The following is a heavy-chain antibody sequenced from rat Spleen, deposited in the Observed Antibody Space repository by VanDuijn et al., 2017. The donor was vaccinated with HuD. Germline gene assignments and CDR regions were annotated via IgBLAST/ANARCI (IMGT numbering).Heavy chain of an antibody. Sequence: EVQLVESDGALVQPGRSLKLSCAVSGFTFRDYGMACVRQAPTKGLEWVATIRSDGGRNFYRDSVGGRFTVSRYYAKNTLYLQMDSLRSEDTATYYCAKEGDGGYSSYPNWFAYWGQGTLVTVSS. CDR3: AKEGDGGYSSYPNWFAY. D-gene: IGHD1-8*01. V-gene: IGHV5-29*01. CDR1: GFTFRDYG. J-gene: IGHJ3*01. CDR2: IRSDGGRN.